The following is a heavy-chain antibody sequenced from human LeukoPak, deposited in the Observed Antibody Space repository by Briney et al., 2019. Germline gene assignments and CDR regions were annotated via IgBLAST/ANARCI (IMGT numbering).Heavy chain of an antibody. CDR2: IHYSGST. Sequence: SETLSLTCTVSGGSISSYYWSWIRQPPGKGLDWIGWIHYSGSTNYNPSLKSRLTISVDTSKTQFSLKLSSVTAADTAVYYCARVRDRSSYFYDLDYWGQGTLVTVSS. D-gene: IGHD3-22*01. CDR3: ARVRDRSSYFYDLDY. V-gene: IGHV4-59*01. CDR1: GGSISSYY. J-gene: IGHJ4*02.